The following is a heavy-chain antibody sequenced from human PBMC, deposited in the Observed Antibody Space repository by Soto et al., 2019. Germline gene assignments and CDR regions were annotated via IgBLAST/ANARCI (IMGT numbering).Heavy chain of an antibody. V-gene: IGHV4-31*03. J-gene: IGHJ4*02. D-gene: IGHD3-22*01. CDR3: ARIRTYYYDSSGYYDY. CDR1: CGSIISGGYY. CDR2: IYYSGST. Sequence: PSETLSLTCTFSCGSIISGGYYWSWIRQHPGKGLEWIGYIYYSGSTYYNPSLKSRVTISVDTSKNQFSLKLSSVTAADTAVYYCARIRTYYYDSSGYYDYWGQGTLVTVSS.